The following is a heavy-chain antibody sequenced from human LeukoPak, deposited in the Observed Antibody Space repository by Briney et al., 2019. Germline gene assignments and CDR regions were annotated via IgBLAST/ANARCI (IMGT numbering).Heavy chain of an antibody. Sequence: PSETLSLTCTVSGGFISGYYWSWLRQPPGKGPEWIAYIYYSGSTNYNPSLKCRVAISLETSKNRFSLKLSSVTAADTAVYYCVRFSSSTWCFDFWGHGTLVTVSS. CDR1: GGFISGYY. CDR2: IYYSGST. J-gene: IGHJ4*01. D-gene: IGHD6-13*01. V-gene: IGHV4-59*08. CDR3: VRFSSSTWCFDF.